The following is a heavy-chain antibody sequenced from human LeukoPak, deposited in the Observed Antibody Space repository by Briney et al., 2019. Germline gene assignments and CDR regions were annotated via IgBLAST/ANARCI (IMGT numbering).Heavy chain of an antibody. CDR2: IGSSGGDT. CDR1: GFTLRNYA. V-gene: IGHV3-23*01. J-gene: IGHJ3*02. Sequence: PGGSLRLSCAASGFTLRNYAMTWVRPAPGKGLEWVSAIGSSGGDTFYANSVKGRFTISRDNSKNTLYLQMNSLEVEDTAIYYCARDWARCGAGCYSRADAFDIWGQGTMVTVSS. D-gene: IGHD2-21*02. CDR3: ARDWARCGAGCYSRADAFDI.